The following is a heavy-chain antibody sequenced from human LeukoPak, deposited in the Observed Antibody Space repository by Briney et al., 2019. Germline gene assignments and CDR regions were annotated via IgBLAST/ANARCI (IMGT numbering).Heavy chain of an antibody. J-gene: IGHJ4*02. D-gene: IGHD5-18*01. CDR3: AKDNKRGYSYGYRGAPFDY. CDR1: GFTFSSYG. CDR2: IRYDGNNK. Sequence: GGSLRLSCAASGFTFSSYGMHWVRQAPGKGLEWVAFIRYDGNNKYYADSVKGRFTISRDNSKNTLYLQMNSLRAEDTAVYYCAKDNKRGYSYGYRGAPFDYWGQGTLVTVSS. V-gene: IGHV3-30*02.